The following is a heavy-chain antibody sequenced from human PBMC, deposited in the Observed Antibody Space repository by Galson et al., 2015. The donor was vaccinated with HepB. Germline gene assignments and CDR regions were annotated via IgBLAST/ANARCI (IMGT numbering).Heavy chain of an antibody. D-gene: IGHD3-10*01. J-gene: IGHJ2*01. CDR2: IIPVFGIP. V-gene: IGHV1-69*13. CDR3: ARGAGSGSGSSPLYWYFDL. Sequence: SVKVSCKASGGTFSTSAINWVRQAPGQGLEWMGGIIPVFGIPNDAQMFQGRVTITADESTSTAYMELSSLRSDDTAFYYCARGAGSGSGSSPLYWYFDLWGRGTLVTVSS. CDR1: GGTFSTSA.